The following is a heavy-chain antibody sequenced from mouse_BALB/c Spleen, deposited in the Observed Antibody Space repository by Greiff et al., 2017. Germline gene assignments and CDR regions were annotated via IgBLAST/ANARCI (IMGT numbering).Heavy chain of an antibody. CDR1: GYAFTNYL. Sequence: VQLQQSGAELVRPGTSVKVSCKASGYAFTNYLIEWVKQRPGQGLEWIGVINPGSGGTNYNEKFKGKATLTADKSSSTAYMQLSSLTSDDSAVYFCARGATNYFDYWGQGTTLTVSS. J-gene: IGHJ2*01. CDR3: ARGATNYFDY. CDR2: INPGSGGT. V-gene: IGHV1-54*03. D-gene: IGHD3-1*01.